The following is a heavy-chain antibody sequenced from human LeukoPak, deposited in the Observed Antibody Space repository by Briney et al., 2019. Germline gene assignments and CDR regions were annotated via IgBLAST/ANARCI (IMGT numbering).Heavy chain of an antibody. J-gene: IGHJ4*02. CDR1: GGSFSGYY. D-gene: IGHD3-16*01. Sequence: SETLSLTCAVYGGSFSGYYWSWIRQPPGKGLEWIGEINHSGSTNYNPSLKSRVTMSVDTSRNHFSLRLSSVTAADTAVYFCARALEDVDWGQGTLVTVSS. V-gene: IGHV4-34*01. CDR2: INHSGST. CDR3: ARALEDVD.